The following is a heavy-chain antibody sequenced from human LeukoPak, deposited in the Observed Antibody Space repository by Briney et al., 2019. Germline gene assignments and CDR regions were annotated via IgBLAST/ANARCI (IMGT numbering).Heavy chain of an antibody. CDR1: GFTFYDYA. Sequence: GGSLRLSCTTSGFTFYDYAMSWVRQAPGKGLEWVGFIRSKPYGGTSEYAASVKGRFTISRDDSKSIAYLQMNSLKTEDTAVYYCTRHSSGWRFDPWGQGTLVTVSS. J-gene: IGHJ5*02. CDR2: IRSKPYGGTS. D-gene: IGHD6-19*01. V-gene: IGHV3-49*04. CDR3: TRHSSGWRFDP.